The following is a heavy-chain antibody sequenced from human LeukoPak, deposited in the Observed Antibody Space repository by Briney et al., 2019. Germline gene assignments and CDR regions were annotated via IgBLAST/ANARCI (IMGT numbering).Heavy chain of an antibody. V-gene: IGHV3-30*18. CDR1: GFTFSSYG. D-gene: IGHD3-3*01. J-gene: IGHJ4*02. CDR2: ISYDGSYK. Sequence: GGSLRLSCAASGFTFSSYGMHWVRQAPGKGLEWVAVISYDGSYKYYEDSVRGRFTISRDNSKNTLYLQMNSLRAEDTAVYYCAKGDYDFWSNYFGYWGQGTLVTVSS. CDR3: AKGDYDFWSNYFGY.